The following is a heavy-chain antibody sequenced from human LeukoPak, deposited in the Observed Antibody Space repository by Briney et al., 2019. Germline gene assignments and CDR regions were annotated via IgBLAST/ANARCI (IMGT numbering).Heavy chain of an antibody. CDR1: GGSISSYY. CDR2: IYYSGST. J-gene: IGHJ4*02. D-gene: IGHD3-22*01. Sequence: SETLSFTCTVAGGSISSYYWSWIRQPPGKGLEWIGYIYYSGSTNYNPSLKSRVTISVDTSKNQFSLQLSSVTAADTAVYYCAGEYYYDSSGYYYYFDYWGQGTLVTVSS. CDR3: AGEYYYDSSGYYYYFDY. V-gene: IGHV4-59*01.